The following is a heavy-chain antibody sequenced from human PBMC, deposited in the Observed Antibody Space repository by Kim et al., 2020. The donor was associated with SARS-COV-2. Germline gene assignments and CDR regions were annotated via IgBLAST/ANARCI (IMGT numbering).Heavy chain of an antibody. Sequence: SETLSLTCAVYGGSFSGYYWSWIRQPPGKGLEWIGEINHSGRTNYHPSLKSRVTISVDTSKNQFSLKLTPVTAADAALYFCARRLSNTSGWGSHYCDLWGQGILVTVSS. V-gene: IGHV4-34*01. D-gene: IGHD3-10*01. CDR1: GGSFSGYY. CDR3: ARRLSNTSGWGSHYCDL. CDR2: INHSGRT. J-gene: IGHJ1*01.